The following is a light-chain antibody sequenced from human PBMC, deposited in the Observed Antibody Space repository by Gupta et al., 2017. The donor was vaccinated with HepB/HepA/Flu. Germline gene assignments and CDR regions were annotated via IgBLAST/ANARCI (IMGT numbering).Light chain of an antibody. CDR2: GAY. CDR3: LQLISYPLT. CDR1: QDISSY. Sequence: DILLTQSPSLLSASVGDRVSLTYRASQDISSYLAWYQQKPGKAPKLLIYGAYTLQSGVPPRFSGSGSGTEFTLTISSLQPEDLATYYCLQLISYPLTVGGGTKVEIK. J-gene: IGKJ4*01. V-gene: IGKV1-9*01.